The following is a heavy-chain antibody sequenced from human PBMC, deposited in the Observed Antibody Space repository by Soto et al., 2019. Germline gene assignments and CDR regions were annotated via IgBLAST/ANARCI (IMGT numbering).Heavy chain of an antibody. CDR1: GGAFRNYA. D-gene: IGHD6-13*01. CDR3: AQSHGTSWYGYY. J-gene: IGHJ4*02. CDR2: MIPMSGTP. V-gene: IGHV1-69*01. Sequence: QVQLVQSGAEVKTPGSSVKVSCKASGGAFRNYALTWVRQAPGQGLEWMGGMIPMSGTPNYAPKFQGRVTITADESTTTAYMEVSSLRSEDTAVYYCAQSHGTSWYGYYWGQGTLVTVS.